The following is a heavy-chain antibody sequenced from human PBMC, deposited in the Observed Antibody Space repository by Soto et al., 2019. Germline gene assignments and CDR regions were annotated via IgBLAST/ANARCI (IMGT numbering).Heavy chain of an antibody. CDR1: GFTFNTYC. Sequence: QVQLVESGGGVVQPGGSLRLSCTASGFTFNTYCMHWVRQAPGKGLEWVAIIEHEGSNKYYADSEKGRFTISRDNSKNALYMQMNSQNLEDTAVYYCARADCPGSYCYSWAINYGLDDWGQGTTVTVPS. V-gene: IGHV3-33*01. J-gene: IGHJ6*02. CDR3: ARADCPGSYCYSWAINYGLDD. CDR2: IEHEGSNK. D-gene: IGHD2-15*01.